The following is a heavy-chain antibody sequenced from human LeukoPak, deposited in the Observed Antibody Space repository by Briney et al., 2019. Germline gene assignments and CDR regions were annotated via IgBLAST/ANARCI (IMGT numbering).Heavy chain of an antibody. CDR2: INHSGST. CDR1: GGSFSGYY. V-gene: IGHV4-34*01. J-gene: IGHJ4*02. Sequence: PSETLSLTCAVYGGSFSGYYWSWIRQPPGKGLEWIGEINHSGSTNYNPSLKSRVTISVDTSKNQFSLKLSSVTAADTAVYYCARDSDYYDSSGFFYGGQGTLVTVSS. CDR3: ARDSDYYDSSGFFY. D-gene: IGHD3-22*01.